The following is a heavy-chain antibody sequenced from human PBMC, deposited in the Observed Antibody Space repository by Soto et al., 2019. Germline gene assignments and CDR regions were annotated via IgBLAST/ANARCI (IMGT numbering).Heavy chain of an antibody. CDR3: ADQAICCTGAV. D-gene: IGHD7-27*01. CDR1: GASINSRNW. Sequence: QVQLQQSGPGLVKPSETLSLTCDVSGASINSRNWWSWVRQPPGRGLEWIGEIFPSGTTTYNPSLNKRLTTTIDTSRTQSYLKVDSVTAADAAPYYGADQAICCTGAVWSQGPTVTAS. J-gene: IGHJ6*02. V-gene: IGHV4-4*02. CDR2: IFPSGTT.